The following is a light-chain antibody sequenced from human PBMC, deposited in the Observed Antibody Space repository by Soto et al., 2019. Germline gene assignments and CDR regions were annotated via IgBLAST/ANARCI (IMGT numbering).Light chain of an antibody. Sequence: EMVMTQSPATLSVSPGERATLSCRASQSVNSNLAWYQQKPGQAPRLLIYGASARATGVPARFSGSGSGTEFTLSISSLQSEDSADYYCQQYNNWPRTFGQGTKVDIK. CDR3: QQYNNWPRT. CDR2: GAS. V-gene: IGKV3-15*01. J-gene: IGKJ1*01. CDR1: QSVNSN.